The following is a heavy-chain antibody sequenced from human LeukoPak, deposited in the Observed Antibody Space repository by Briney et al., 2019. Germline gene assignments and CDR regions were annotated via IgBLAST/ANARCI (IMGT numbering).Heavy chain of an antibody. CDR2: IDTAGDT. V-gene: IGHV3-13*01. CDR1: GFTVSSYD. CDR3: ARGKYYYDSSGYLAP. Sequence: GGSLRLSCAASGFTVSSYDMPWVRQATGKGLEWVSAIDTAGDTYYPGSVKGRFTISRENAKNSLYLQMNSLRAGDTAVYYCARGKYYYDSSGYLAPWGQGTLVTVSS. D-gene: IGHD3-22*01. J-gene: IGHJ5*02.